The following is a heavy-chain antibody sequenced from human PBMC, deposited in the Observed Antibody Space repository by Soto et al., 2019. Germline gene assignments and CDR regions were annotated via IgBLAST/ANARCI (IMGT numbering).Heavy chain of an antibody. CDR1: GFTFDDYA. CDR2: ISWGSGSI. D-gene: IGHD6-25*01. V-gene: IGHV3-9*01. CDR3: AKDAAYYFDY. J-gene: IGHJ4*02. Sequence: GGSLRLSCAASGFTFDDYAMHWVRQAPGKGLEWVSGISWGSGSIDYADSVKGRFTISRDNAKNSLYLQMNSLRAEDTASYYCAKDAAYYFDYWGQGTLVTVSS.